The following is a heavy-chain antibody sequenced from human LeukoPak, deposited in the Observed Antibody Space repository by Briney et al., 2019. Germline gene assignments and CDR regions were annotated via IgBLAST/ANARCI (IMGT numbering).Heavy chain of an antibody. J-gene: IGHJ3*01. CDR3: ARGGQGDGYSADEAFDF. V-gene: IGHV6-1*01. CDR2: TYYRSKWYN. D-gene: IGHD5-24*01. CDR1: GDSVSGNSTA. Sequence: SQTLSLTCAISGDSVSGNSTAYNWIRQSPSRGLEWLGRTYYRSKWYNDHAVSVKSRIIINPDTSKNQLSLQLKSVTPEDTAVYYCARGGQGDGYSADEAFDFWGQGTMVTVSS.